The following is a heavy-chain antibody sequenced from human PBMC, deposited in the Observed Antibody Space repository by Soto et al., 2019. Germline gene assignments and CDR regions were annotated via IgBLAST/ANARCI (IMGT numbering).Heavy chain of an antibody. D-gene: IGHD3-22*01. CDR2: IQSKSDGGTV. J-gene: IGHJ4*02. CDR1: GFSFSNAW. Sequence: EVQLVESGGGLVKPGGSLRLSCAGSGFSFSNAWMNWVRQAPGKGLEWVGRIQSKSDGGTVDYAAPVKGRFTISRDDSINTLYLQMNSMKIEDTARYYCTADDANDYDRGMADHWGQGTLVTVSS. CDR3: TADDANDYDRGMADH. V-gene: IGHV3-15*07.